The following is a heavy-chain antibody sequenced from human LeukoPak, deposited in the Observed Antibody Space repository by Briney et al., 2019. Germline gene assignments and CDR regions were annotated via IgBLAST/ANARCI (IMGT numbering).Heavy chain of an antibody. Sequence: PGRSLRLSCTASGFTFGDYAMSWVRQAPGKGLEWVGSIRSKAYGGTTEYAASVKGRFTISRDDSKSIAYLQMNSLKTEDTAVYYCTRAPSGYDPNWFDPWGQGTLVTVSS. D-gene: IGHD5-12*01. CDR1: GFTFGDYA. J-gene: IGHJ5*02. V-gene: IGHV3-49*04. CDR2: IRSKAYGGTT. CDR3: TRAPSGYDPNWFDP.